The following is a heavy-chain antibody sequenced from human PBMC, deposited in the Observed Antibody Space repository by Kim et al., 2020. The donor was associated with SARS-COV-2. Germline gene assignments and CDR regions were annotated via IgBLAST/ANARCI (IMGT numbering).Heavy chain of an antibody. V-gene: IGHV1-69*13. D-gene: IGHD3-9*01. J-gene: IGHJ4*02. CDR3: ARAGGYDIFTGYPDY. CDR1: GGTFSSYA. CDR2: IIPIFGTA. Sequence: SVKVSCKASGGTFSSYAISWVRQAPGQGLEWMGGIIPIFGTANYAQKFQGRVTITADESTSTAYMELSSLRSEDTAVYYCARAGGYDIFTGYPDYWGQGTLVTVSS.